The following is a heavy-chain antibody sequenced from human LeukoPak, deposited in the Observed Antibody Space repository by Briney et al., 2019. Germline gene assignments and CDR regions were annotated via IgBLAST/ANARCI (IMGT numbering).Heavy chain of an antibody. CDR2: ISSSSRTV. CDR1: GFTFTSTS. V-gene: IGHV3-48*01. Sequence: GGSLRLSCAASGFTFTSTSMNWVRQAPGKGLEWISYISSSSRTVHYAESVKGRFTISRDDSKNTLYLQMNTLRGEDTALYYCAKNFESGRGVPYGMDVWGQGTTVTVSS. CDR3: AKNFESGRGVPYGMDV. J-gene: IGHJ6*02. D-gene: IGHD3-10*01.